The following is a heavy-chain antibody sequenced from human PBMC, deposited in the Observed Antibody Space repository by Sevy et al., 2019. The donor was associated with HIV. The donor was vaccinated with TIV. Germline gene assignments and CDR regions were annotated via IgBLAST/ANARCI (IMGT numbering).Heavy chain of an antibody. J-gene: IGHJ6*02. CDR2: ISYDGSNK. D-gene: IGHD5-18*01. CDR1: GFTFSSYA. V-gene: IGHV3-30-3*01. CDR3: ARDPVDTAMAVYYYYYYGMDV. Sequence: GGSLRLSCAAGGFTFSSYAMHWVRQAPGKGLEWVAVISYDGSNKYYADSVKGRFTISRDNSKNTLYLQMNSLRAEDTAVYYCARDPVDTAMAVYYYYYYGMDVWGQGTTVTVSS.